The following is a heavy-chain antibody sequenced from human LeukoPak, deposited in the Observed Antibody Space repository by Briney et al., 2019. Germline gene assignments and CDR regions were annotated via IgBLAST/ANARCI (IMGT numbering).Heavy chain of an antibody. CDR1: GYTFTSYG. CDR2: ISAYNGNT. D-gene: IGHD2-2*01. V-gene: IGHV1-18*01. CDR3: ARDRVYCSSTSCSYYYYYYGMDV. Sequence: ASVKVSCKASGYTFTSYGISWVRQAPGQGLEWMGWISAYNGNTNYAQKLQGRVTMTTDTSTSTAYMELRSLRSDDTAVYYCARDRVYCSSTSCSYYYYYYGMDVWGQGTTVTVSS. J-gene: IGHJ6*02.